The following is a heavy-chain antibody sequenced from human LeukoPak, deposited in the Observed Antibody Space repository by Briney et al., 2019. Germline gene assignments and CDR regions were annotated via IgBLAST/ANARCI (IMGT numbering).Heavy chain of an antibody. CDR3: ASTTTVTWGPGAFDI. Sequence: GGSLRLSCAASGFTFDDYAMHWVRQAPGKGLVWVSRINSDGSSTSYADSVKGRFTISRDNAKNTLYLQMNSLRAEDTAVYYCASTTTVTWGPGAFDIWGQGTMVTVSS. CDR2: INSDGSST. CDR1: GFTFDDYA. D-gene: IGHD4-17*01. J-gene: IGHJ3*02. V-gene: IGHV3-74*01.